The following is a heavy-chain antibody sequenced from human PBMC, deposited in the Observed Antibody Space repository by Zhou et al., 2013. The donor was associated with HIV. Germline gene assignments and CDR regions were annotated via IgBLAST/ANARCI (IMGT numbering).Heavy chain of an antibody. Sequence: QVQLVQSGAEVKKPGSSVKVSCKASGGTFSSYAISWVRQAPGQGLEWMGGIIPIFGTANYAQKFQGRVTITTDESTSTAYMDLTSLTADDTAVYYCARGHGFYQYMDVWGQGTTVTVSS. CDR1: GGTFSSYA. CDR2: IIPIFGTA. J-gene: IGHJ6*03. CDR3: ARGHGFYQYMDV. V-gene: IGHV1-69*05. D-gene: IGHD3-10*01.